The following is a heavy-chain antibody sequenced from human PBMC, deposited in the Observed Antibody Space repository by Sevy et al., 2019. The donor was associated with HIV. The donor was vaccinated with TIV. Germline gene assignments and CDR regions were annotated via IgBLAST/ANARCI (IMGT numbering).Heavy chain of an antibody. J-gene: IGHJ6*02. CDR3: VREDLVLGEDNYYGMDV. V-gene: IGHV3-53*01. CDR1: GFTVSDNY. Sequence: GGSLRLSCAVSGFTVSDNYMNWARQAPGKGLEWVSIIYIAGRTYYADAVRGRFTISRDKAKNTLYLQMNSLRVEDTAVYYCVREDLVLGEDNYYGMDVWGQGTTVTVSS. CDR2: IYIAGRT. D-gene: IGHD3-16*01.